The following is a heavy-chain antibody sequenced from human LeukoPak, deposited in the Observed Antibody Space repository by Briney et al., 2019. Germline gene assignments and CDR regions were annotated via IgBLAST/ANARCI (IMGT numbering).Heavy chain of an antibody. D-gene: IGHD3-22*01. Sequence: KPGGSLRLSCAASGFTFSSYSMNWVRQAPGKGLEWVSSISSSSSYIYYADSVKGRFIISRDNAKNSLYLQMNSLRAEDTAVYYCARDHYDSNTFDPWGQGTLVTVSS. CDR2: ISSSSSYI. CDR1: GFTFSSYS. V-gene: IGHV3-21*01. CDR3: ARDHYDSNTFDP. J-gene: IGHJ5*02.